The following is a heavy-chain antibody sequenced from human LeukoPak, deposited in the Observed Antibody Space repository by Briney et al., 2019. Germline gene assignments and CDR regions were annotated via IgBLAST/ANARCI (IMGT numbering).Heavy chain of an antibody. Sequence: SGGSLRLSCAASGSYWMNWARQAPGKGLEWVASINHNGNVNYYVDSVKGRFTISRDNAKNSLYLQMSNLRAEDTAVYFCARGGGLDVWGQGATVTVSS. CDR1: GSYW. D-gene: IGHD3-16*01. CDR2: INHNGNVN. J-gene: IGHJ6*02. V-gene: IGHV3-7*03. CDR3: ARGGGLDV.